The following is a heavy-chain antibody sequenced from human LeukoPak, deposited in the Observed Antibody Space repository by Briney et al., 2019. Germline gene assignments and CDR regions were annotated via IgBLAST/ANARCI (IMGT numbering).Heavy chain of an antibody. CDR2: IYYSGST. V-gene: IGHV4-39*01. J-gene: IGHJ4*02. D-gene: IGHD6-13*01. Sequence: PSETLSLTCTVSGGSISSSSYSWGWIRQPPGKGLEWIGSIYYSGSTYYNPSLKSRVTISVDTSKNQFSLKLSSVTAADTAVYYCARISSTGYFDYWGQGTLVTVSS. CDR1: GGSISSSSYS. CDR3: ARISSTGYFDY.